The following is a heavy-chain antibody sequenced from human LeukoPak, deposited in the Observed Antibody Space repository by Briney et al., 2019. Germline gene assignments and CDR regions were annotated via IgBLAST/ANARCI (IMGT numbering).Heavy chain of an antibody. CDR1: GGSISSSSYY. J-gene: IGHJ4*02. CDR3: ATLVPDRSFQLNPEGYYDY. Sequence: SETLSLTCTVSGGSISSSSYYWGWIRQPPGKEVELIGGINRNWNTEYNPSLNSRVSMSKDTSKNQLSLTLISVTAAHTTLYYCATLVPDRSFQLNPEGYYDYWGQGTLVTVSS. D-gene: IGHD1-1*01. CDR2: INRNWNT. V-gene: IGHV4-39*07.